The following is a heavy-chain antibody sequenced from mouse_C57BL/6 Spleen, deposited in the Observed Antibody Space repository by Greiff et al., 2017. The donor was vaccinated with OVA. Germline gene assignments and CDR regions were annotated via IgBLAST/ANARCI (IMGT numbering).Heavy chain of an antibody. J-gene: IGHJ4*01. V-gene: IGHV1-7*01. CDR2: INPSSGYT. CDR1: GYTFTSYW. D-gene: IGHD1-1*01. Sequence: VHLVESGAELAKPGASVKLSCKASGYTFTSYWMHWVKQRPGQGLEWIGYINPSSGYTKYNQKFKDKATLTADKSSSTAYMQLSSLTYEDSAVYYCARSLGSSYYAMDYWGQGTSVTVSS. CDR3: ARSLGSSYYAMDY.